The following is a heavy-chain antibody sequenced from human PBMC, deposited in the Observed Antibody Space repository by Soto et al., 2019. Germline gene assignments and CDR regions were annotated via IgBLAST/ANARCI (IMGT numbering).Heavy chain of an antibody. CDR2: INPSGGST. CDR1: GYTFTSYY. V-gene: IGHV1-46*01. Sequence: ASVKVSCKASGYTFTSYYMHWVRQAPGQGLEWMGIINPSGGSTSYAQKFQGRVTMTRDTSTSTVYMELSSLRSEDTAVYYCASKTPLYTAPPLPADNYYGMDVWGQGTTVTVSS. J-gene: IGHJ6*02. D-gene: IGHD2-15*01. CDR3: ASKTPLYTAPPLPADNYYGMDV.